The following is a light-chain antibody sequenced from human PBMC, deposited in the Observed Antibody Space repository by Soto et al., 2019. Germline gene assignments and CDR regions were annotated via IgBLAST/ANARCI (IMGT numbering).Light chain of an antibody. V-gene: IGKV3-15*01. J-gene: IGKJ4*01. CDR3: QQYNNWPPVT. Sequence: EIVMTQSPATLSVSPGGRATLSCRASQSVYSNLAWYQQKPGQAPRLLIYGASTRATGIPARFSGSGAGKEFTLTISSLQSEDSAVYYCQQYNNWPPVTFGGGTRVEIK. CDR2: GAS. CDR1: QSVYSN.